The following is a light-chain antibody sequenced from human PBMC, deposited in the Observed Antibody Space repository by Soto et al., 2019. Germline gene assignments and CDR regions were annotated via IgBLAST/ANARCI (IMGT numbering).Light chain of an antibody. V-gene: IGKV3D-15*01. CDR3: QQYNKWPLT. Sequence: EIVLTQSPGTVSLSPGERATLSCRASQSVTRSYLAWYQQKPGQAPRLLIYGVSSRATGIPARFSGSGSGTGFTLTISSLQSEDFAVYYCQQYNKWPLTFGGGTKVDIK. CDR2: GVS. J-gene: IGKJ4*01. CDR1: QSVTRSY.